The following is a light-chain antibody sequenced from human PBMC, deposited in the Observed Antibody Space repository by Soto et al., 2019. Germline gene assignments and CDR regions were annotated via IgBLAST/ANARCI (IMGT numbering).Light chain of an antibody. CDR1: SSNIGAGYD. J-gene: IGLJ1*01. CDR2: GNS. CDR3: QSYDSSLSGYV. V-gene: IGLV1-40*01. Sequence: QSVLTQPPSVSGAPGQRVTISCTGSSSNIGAGYDVHWYQQLLGTAPKLLIYGNSNRPSGVPDRFSGSKSGTSASLAITGVQAEDEADYYCQSYDSSLSGYVFGTGTKLTVL.